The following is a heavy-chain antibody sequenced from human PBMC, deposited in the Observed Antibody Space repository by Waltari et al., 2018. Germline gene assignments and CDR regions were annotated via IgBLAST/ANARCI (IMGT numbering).Heavy chain of an antibody. J-gene: IGHJ4*02. V-gene: IGHV3-48*04. Sequence: EVQLVESGGGLVQPGGSLRLSCGASGISLSSNSMNWVRQAPGKGLEWVSYISNSGSNIDYADSVKGRFTISRDSAKNSLYLQMNSLRAEDTAVYYCARGRGEYWGQGTLVTVSS. CDR2: ISNSGSNI. CDR3: ARGRGEY. CDR1: GISLSSNS. D-gene: IGHD3-16*01.